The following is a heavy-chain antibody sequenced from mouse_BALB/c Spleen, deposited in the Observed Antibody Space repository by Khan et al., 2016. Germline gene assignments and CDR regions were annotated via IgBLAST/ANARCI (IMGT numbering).Heavy chain of an antibody. D-gene: IGHD1-1*01. CDR1: GYSITSDYA. CDR3: ARKGIGDYYAFVDY. V-gene: IGHV3-2*02. J-gene: IGHJ2*01. Sequence: EVQLQESGPGLVKPSQSLSLTCTVTGYSITSDYAWNWIRQFPGNKLEWMGYISYSGSTSYNPSLKSRISITRDTYKKQFFLQLNSVTTDDTATYYYARKGIGDYYAFVDYWGQDTTLTVSS. CDR2: ISYSGST.